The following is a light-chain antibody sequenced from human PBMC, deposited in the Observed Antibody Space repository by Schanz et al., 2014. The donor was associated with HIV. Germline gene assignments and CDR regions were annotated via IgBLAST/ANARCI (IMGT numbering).Light chain of an antibody. CDR3: QQYNNWPLLT. V-gene: IGKV3-15*01. Sequence: EIVMTQSPATLSVSPGERATLSCRASQSISNNLAWYQQKPGQPPRLLIYGASTRATGLPARFSGSGSGTEFTLTISSLQSEDFAVYYCQQYNNWPLLTFGGGTKVEIK. CDR1: QSISNN. CDR2: GAS. J-gene: IGKJ4*01.